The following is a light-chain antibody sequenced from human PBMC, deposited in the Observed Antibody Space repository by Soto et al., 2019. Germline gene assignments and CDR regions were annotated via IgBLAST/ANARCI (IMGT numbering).Light chain of an antibody. Sequence: QPVLTQPASVSGSPGQSITISCTGTSSDVGSYNLVSWYQQHPGKAPKLMIYEVSKRPSGVSNRVAGSKSGNTASLTISGLQAEDEADYYCCSYAGSRDVFGTGTKLTVL. CDR3: CSYAGSRDV. CDR2: EVS. V-gene: IGLV2-23*02. J-gene: IGLJ1*01. CDR1: SSDVGSYNL.